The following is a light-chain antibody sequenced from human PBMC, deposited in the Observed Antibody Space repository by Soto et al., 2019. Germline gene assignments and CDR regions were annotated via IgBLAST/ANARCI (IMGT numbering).Light chain of an antibody. Sequence: DIVLTQSPATLSLSPGERATLSCRASQSLSGSRLAWYQQRPGQPPRLLIHDASHRAAGIPARFSGSGFGTDFTLTISSLEPEDAAVYYCQQRSNWPPITFGQGTRLEIK. CDR3: QQRSNWPPIT. V-gene: IGKV3-11*01. CDR2: DAS. CDR1: QSLSGSR. J-gene: IGKJ5*01.